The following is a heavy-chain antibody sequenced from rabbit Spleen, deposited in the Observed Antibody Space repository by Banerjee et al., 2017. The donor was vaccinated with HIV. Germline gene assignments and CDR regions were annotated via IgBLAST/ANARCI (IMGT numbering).Heavy chain of an antibody. Sequence: QEQLEESGGGLVKPEGSLTLTCKASGVSFNDKDVMCWVRQAPGKGLEWITCINMVTGKSVYASWAKGRFTFSKTSSTTVTLQMTSLTVADTATYFCARDAGRGDYIDGVFNLWGQGTLVTVS. CDR2: INMVTGKS. V-gene: IGHV1S45*01. D-gene: IGHD8-1*01. CDR3: ARDAGRGDYIDGVFNL. J-gene: IGHJ4*01. CDR1: GVSFNDKDV.